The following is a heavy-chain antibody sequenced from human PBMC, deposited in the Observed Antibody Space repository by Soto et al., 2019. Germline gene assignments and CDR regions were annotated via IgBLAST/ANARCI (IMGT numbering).Heavy chain of an antibody. D-gene: IGHD6-13*01. CDR3: ARDSIAAAGEYYFDY. CDR1: GGTFSSSA. CDR2: ISAYNGNT. V-gene: IGHV1-18*01. Sequence: ASVKVSCKASGGTFSSSAISWVRQSPGQGLEWMGWISAYNGNTNYAQKLQGRVTMATDTSTSTAYMELRSLRSDDTAVYYCARDSIAAAGEYYFDYWGQGTLVTVSS. J-gene: IGHJ4*02.